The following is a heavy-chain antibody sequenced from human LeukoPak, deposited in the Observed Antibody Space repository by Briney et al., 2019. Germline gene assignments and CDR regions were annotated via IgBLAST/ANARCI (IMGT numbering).Heavy chain of an antibody. CDR1: GGSFTRDY. V-gene: IGHV4-59*08. CDR3: ARRRDTYGSDPFDF. D-gene: IGHD3-10*01. CDR2: YHNGRT. J-gene: IGHJ4*02. Sequence: SETLSLTCNVSGGSFTRDYWSWIRQPPGKGLEWVGYYHNGRTNYNPSLNDRVTISIDTPMAQFSLILNSVTAADAAVYYCARRRDTYGSDPFDFWGRGSLVIVTS.